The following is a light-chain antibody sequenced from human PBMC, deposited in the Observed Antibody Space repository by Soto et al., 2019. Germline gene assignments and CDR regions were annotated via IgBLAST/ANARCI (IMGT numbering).Light chain of an antibody. Sequence: DVQMTQSPSTLYASVGDIVTITCRASQSVRSWLAWYQQKPGRAPKFLIYDASSLESGVPSRFSGSGSGTEFTLTISNLQPDDFTTYYCQQDDNYPLTFGGGTKVDIK. CDR2: DAS. J-gene: IGKJ4*01. CDR3: QQDDNYPLT. CDR1: QSVRSW. V-gene: IGKV1-5*01.